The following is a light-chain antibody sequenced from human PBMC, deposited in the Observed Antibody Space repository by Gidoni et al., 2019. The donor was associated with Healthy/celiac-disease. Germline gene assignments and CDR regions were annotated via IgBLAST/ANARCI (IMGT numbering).Light chain of an antibody. V-gene: IGKV1-39*01. Sequence: DIHMTQSASSLSASVGDRVTITCRASQSISSYLNWYQQKPGKAPKLLIYAASSLQSGVPSRFSGSGSGTDLTLTISSLQPEDFATYYCQQSYSTPPTFGQGTKVEIK. J-gene: IGKJ1*01. CDR3: QQSYSTPPT. CDR1: QSISSY. CDR2: AAS.